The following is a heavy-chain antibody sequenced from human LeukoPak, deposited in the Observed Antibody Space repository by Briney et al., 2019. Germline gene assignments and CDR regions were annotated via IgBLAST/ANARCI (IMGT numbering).Heavy chain of an antibody. J-gene: IGHJ6*02. D-gene: IGHD3-3*01. CDR3: ARSHFYDFWSGYYTVDYGMDV. CDR1: GGSVSSGSYY. Sequence: SETLSLTCTVSGGSVSSGSYYWSWIRQHPGKGLEWIGYIYYSGSTYYNPSLKSRVTISVDTSKNQFSLKLSSVTAADTAVYYCARSHFYDFWSGYYTVDYGMDVWGQGTTVTVSS. CDR2: IYYSGST. V-gene: IGHV4-31*03.